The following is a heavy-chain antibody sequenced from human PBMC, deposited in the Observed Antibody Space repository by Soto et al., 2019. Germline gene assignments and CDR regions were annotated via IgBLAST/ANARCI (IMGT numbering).Heavy chain of an antibody. CDR3: ARGQLRSYYYDSSGYYEGVY. CDR1: GGTFSSYA. Sequence: QVQLVQSGAEVKKPGSSVKVSCKASGGTFSSYAISWVRQAPGQGLEWMGGIIPIFGTANYAQKFQGRVTITADESTSTAYMELSSLRSEDTAVYYCARGQLRSYYYDSSGYYEGVYLGQGTLVTVSS. V-gene: IGHV1-69*01. J-gene: IGHJ4*02. CDR2: IIPIFGTA. D-gene: IGHD3-22*01.